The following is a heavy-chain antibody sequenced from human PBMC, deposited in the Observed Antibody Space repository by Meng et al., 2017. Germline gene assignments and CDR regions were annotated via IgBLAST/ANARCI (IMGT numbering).Heavy chain of an antibody. CDR3: ARLVAGTFGQLFDP. D-gene: IGHD2-15*01. Sequence: QVQLVQSGSVLKKPGASVNVSCKASGSTFTSYAMNWVRQAPGQGLEWMGWINTNTGNPTYAQGFTGRFVFSLDTSVSTAYLQISSLKAEDTAVYYCARLVAGTFGQLFDPWGQGTLVTVSS. CDR2: INTNTGNP. V-gene: IGHV7-4-1*02. CDR1: GSTFTSYA. J-gene: IGHJ5*02.